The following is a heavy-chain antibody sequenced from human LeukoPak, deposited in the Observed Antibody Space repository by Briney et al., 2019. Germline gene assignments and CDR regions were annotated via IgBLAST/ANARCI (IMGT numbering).Heavy chain of an antibody. V-gene: IGHV1-3*01. Sequence: ASVKVSCKASGGTFSSYAISWVRQAPGQRLEWMGWINAGNGNTKYSQKFQGRVTITRDTSASTAYMELSSLRSEDTAVYYCARAPVGATSPFDYWGQGTLVTVSS. J-gene: IGHJ4*02. D-gene: IGHD1-26*01. CDR2: INAGNGNT. CDR1: GGTFSSYA. CDR3: ARAPVGATSPFDY.